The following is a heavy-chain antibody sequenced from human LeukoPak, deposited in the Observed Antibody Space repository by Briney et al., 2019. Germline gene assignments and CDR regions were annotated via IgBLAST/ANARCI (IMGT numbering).Heavy chain of an antibody. CDR1: GFTFSTYW. D-gene: IGHD3-9*01. Sequence: GGSLGLACAASGFTFSTYWMHWVRQAPGKGLVWVSRIRPEGTTTAYADSVKGRFTISRDNAKNTLFLQMNSLSAEDTAVYYCARDLDWILFDYWGQGTLVTVSS. CDR2: IRPEGTTT. CDR3: ARDLDWILFDY. J-gene: IGHJ4*02. V-gene: IGHV3-74*03.